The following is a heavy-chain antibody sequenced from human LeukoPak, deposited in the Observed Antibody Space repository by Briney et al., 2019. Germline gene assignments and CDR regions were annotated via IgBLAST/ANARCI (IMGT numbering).Heavy chain of an antibody. V-gene: IGHV4-4*09. Sequence: PSETLSLTCTVSDGSISNSYWNWVRQPPGKELEWLGYIHSSGRTNYNPSLKSRITLLIDTSDNQFSLRLTSVTAADTAVYYCAYSYDGKVVPFDCWGQGSLVTVSS. CDR1: DGSISNSY. D-gene: IGHD4-23*01. CDR3: AYSYDGKVVPFDC. CDR2: IHSSGRT. J-gene: IGHJ4*02.